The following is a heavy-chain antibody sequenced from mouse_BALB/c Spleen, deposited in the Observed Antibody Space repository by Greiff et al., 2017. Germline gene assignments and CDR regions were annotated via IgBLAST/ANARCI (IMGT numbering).Heavy chain of an antibody. J-gene: IGHJ1*01. CDR1: GYTFSSYW. D-gene: IGHD2-14*01. Sequence: QVHVKQSGAELMKPGASVKISCKATGYTFSSYWIEWVKQRPGHGLEWIGEILPGSGSTNYNEKFKGKATFTADTSSNTAYMQLSSLTSEDSAVYYCAPYYRYFWYFDVWGAGTTVTVSS. CDR3: APYYRYFWYFDV. CDR2: ILPGSGST. V-gene: IGHV1-9*01.